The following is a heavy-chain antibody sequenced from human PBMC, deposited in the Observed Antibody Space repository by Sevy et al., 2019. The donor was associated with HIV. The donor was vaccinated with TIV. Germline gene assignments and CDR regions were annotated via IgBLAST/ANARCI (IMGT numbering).Heavy chain of an antibody. D-gene: IGHD2-2*02. CDR2: ISGISNYI. CDR1: GFTFSSYS. J-gene: IGHJ3*02. V-gene: IGHV3-21*01. CDR3: AGNDCSITNCYMGDVFDI. Sequence: GGSLRLSCAASGFTFSSYSMNWVRQAPGKGLEWVSSISGISNYIYYADSMKGRFTVSRDNARNSLYLQMNSLRAEDTTVYYYAGNDCSITNCYMGDVFDIWGQGTMVTVSS.